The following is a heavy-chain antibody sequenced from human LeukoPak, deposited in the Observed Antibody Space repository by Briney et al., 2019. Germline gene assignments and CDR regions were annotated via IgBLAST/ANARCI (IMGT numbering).Heavy chain of an antibody. Sequence: PSETLSLTCTVSGGSISSYYWSWIRQPPGKGLEWIGYIYYSGSTNYNPSLKCRVTISVDTSKNQFSLKLSSVTAADTAVYYCARGGRGYDSSGLFDYWGQGTLVTVSS. D-gene: IGHD3-22*01. V-gene: IGHV4-59*01. CDR1: GGSISSYY. J-gene: IGHJ4*02. CDR2: IYYSGST. CDR3: ARGGRGYDSSGLFDY.